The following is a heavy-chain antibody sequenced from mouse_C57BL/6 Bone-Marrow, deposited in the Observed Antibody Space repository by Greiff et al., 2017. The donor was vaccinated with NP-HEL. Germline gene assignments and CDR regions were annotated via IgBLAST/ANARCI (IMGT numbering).Heavy chain of an antibody. CDR3: AVYYGRDYFDY. CDR2: INPSTGGT. D-gene: IGHD1-1*01. Sequence: EVQLQQSGPELVKPGASVKISCKASGYSFTGYYMNWVKQSPEKSLEWIGEINPSTGGTTYNQKFKAKATLTVDKSSSTAYMQLKSLTSEDSAVYYCAVYYGRDYFDYWGQGTTLTVSS. V-gene: IGHV1-42*01. CDR1: GYSFTGYY. J-gene: IGHJ2*01.